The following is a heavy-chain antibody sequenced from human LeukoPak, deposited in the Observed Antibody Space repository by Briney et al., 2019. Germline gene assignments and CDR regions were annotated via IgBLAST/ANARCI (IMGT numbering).Heavy chain of an antibody. D-gene: IGHD6-19*01. CDR3: ARGKRGIAVAGTRYYGMDV. J-gene: IGHJ6*02. CDR1: GGSISSYY. Sequence: KPSETLSLTCTVSGGSISSYYWSWIRQPPGKGLEWIGYIYYSGSTNYNPSLKSRVTISVDTSKNQFSLKLSSVTAADTAVYYCARGKRGIAVAGTRYYGMDVWGQGTTVTVSS. V-gene: IGHV4-59*01. CDR2: IYYSGST.